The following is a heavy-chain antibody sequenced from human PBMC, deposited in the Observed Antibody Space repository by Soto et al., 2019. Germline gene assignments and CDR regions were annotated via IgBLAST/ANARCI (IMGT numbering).Heavy chain of an antibody. V-gene: IGHV1-69*04. Sequence: ASVKVSCKASGGTFSSYTISWVRQAPGQGLEWMGRIIPILGIANYAQKFQGRVTITADKSTSTAYMELSSLRSEDTAVYYCARDEHCSGGSCYPVFDYWGQGTLVTVSS. J-gene: IGHJ4*02. D-gene: IGHD2-15*01. CDR2: IIPILGIA. CDR3: ARDEHCSGGSCYPVFDY. CDR1: GGTFSSYT.